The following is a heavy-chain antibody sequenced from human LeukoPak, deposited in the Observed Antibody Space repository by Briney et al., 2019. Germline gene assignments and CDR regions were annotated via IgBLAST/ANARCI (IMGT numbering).Heavy chain of an antibody. J-gene: IGHJ3*02. D-gene: IGHD3-22*01. CDR1: GGTFSSYA. V-gene: IGHV1-69*13. Sequence: GASVKVSCKASGGTFSSYAISWVRQAPGQGLEWMGGIIPIFGTANYAQKFQGRVTITADESTSTAYMELSSLRSEDTAVYYCARDDHYDSSGYYGRAFDIWGQGTMVTVSS. CDR3: ARDDHYDSSGYYGRAFDI. CDR2: IIPIFGTA.